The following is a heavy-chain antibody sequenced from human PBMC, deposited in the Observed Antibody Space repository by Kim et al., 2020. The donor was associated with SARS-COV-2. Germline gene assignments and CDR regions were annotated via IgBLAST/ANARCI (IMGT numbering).Heavy chain of an antibody. D-gene: IGHD4-17*01. V-gene: IGHV3-13*01. CDR3: ARGGHDYGSPFDY. Sequence: YPGSLEGRIHISRENAQNSLYLQMNSLRAGGTAVYYCARGGHDYGSPFDYWGQGTLVTVSS. J-gene: IGHJ4*02.